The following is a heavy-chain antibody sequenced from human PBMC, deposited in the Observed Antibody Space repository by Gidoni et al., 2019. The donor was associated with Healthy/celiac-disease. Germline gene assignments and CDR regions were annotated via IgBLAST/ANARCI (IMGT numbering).Heavy chain of an antibody. D-gene: IGHD6-19*01. CDR3: ARGRRQWRTLDY. Sequence: QVQLQQWGAGLLKPSETLSLTCAVYGGSFSGYYWSWIRQPPGKGLEWIGEINHSGSTNYNPSLKSRVTISVDTSKNQFSLKLSSVTAADTAVYYCARGRRQWRTLDYWGQGTLVTVSS. CDR1: GGSFSGYY. CDR2: INHSGST. V-gene: IGHV4-34*01. J-gene: IGHJ4*02.